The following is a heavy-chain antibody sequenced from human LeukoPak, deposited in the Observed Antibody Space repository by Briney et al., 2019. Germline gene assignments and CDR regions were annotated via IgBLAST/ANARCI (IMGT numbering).Heavy chain of an antibody. CDR1: GGSISSSSYY. D-gene: IGHD4-17*01. V-gene: IGHV4-39*01. Sequence: PSETLSLTCTVSGGSISSSSYYWGWIRQPPGKGLEWIGSIYYSGSTHYNPSLKSRVTISVDTSKNQFSLKLSSVTAADTAVYYCAWYGDWYFDLWGRGTLVTVSS. CDR3: AWYGDWYFDL. J-gene: IGHJ2*01. CDR2: IYYSGST.